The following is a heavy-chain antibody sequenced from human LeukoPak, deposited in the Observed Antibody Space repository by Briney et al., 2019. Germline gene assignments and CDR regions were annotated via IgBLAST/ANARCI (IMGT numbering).Heavy chain of an antibody. D-gene: IGHD6-13*01. CDR3: AAGYSSSWYSPYYYYGMDV. CDR1: GFTFSSYG. V-gene: IGHV3-30*03. CDR2: ISYDGSNK. J-gene: IGHJ6*02. Sequence: GGSLRLSCAASGFTFSSYGMHWVRQAPGKGLEWVAVISYDGSNKYYADSVKGRFTISRDNSKSTLYLQMNSLRAEDTAVYYCAAGYSSSWYSPYYYYGMDVWGQGTTVTVSS.